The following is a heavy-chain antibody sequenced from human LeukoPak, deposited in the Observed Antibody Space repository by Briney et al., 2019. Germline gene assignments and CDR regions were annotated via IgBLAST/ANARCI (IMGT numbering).Heavy chain of an antibody. Sequence: PSETLSLTCTVSGGSISSYYWNWIRQSAGKGLEWIGYIYYSGSTNYNPSLKSRVTISVDTSKNQFSLKLSSVTAADTAVYYCARQIMDIWDDYVWGSFDYWGQGTLVTVSS. CDR2: IYYSGST. CDR3: ARQIMDIWDDYVWGSFDY. CDR1: GGSISSYY. D-gene: IGHD3-16*01. V-gene: IGHV4-59*08. J-gene: IGHJ4*02.